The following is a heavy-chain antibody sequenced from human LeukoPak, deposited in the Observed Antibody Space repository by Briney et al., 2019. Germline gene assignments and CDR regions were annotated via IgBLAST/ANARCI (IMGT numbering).Heavy chain of an antibody. D-gene: IGHD1-1*01. CDR2: IIPILGIA. CDR3: ARQLELDAFDI. V-gene: IGHV1-69*02. Sequence: SVKVSCKASGGTFSSYIISWVRQAPGQGLEWMGRIIPILGIANYAQKFQGRVTITADKSTSTAYMELSSLRSEDTAVYYCARQLELDAFDIWGQGTMVTVSS. CDR1: GGTFSSYI. J-gene: IGHJ3*02.